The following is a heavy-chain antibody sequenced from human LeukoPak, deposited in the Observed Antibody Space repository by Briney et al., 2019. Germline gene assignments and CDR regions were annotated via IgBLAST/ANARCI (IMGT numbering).Heavy chain of an antibody. CDR2: ISGSGGRT. CDR1: GFTFSSYA. D-gene: IGHD3-10*01. Sequence: GGSLRLSCAASGFTFSSYAMSWVRQAPGKGLEWVSAISGSGGRTYYADSVKGRFTISRDNSKNTLYLQMNSLRAEDTAVCYCAKDSARLARGEFDPWGQGTLVTVSS. V-gene: IGHV3-23*01. CDR3: AKDSARLARGEFDP. J-gene: IGHJ5*02.